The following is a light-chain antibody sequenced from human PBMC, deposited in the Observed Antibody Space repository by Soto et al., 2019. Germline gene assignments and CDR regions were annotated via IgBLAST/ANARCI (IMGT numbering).Light chain of an antibody. CDR1: QSVSSY. CDR3: QQYGGSPQT. J-gene: IGKJ1*01. V-gene: IGKV3-15*01. CDR2: GAS. Sequence: DIQMTQSPATLSVSPGERATLSCRASQSVSSYLAWYHQKPGQAPRLLIYGASTRATGIPARFSGSGSGTDFTLTISRLEPEDFAVYYCQQYGGSPQTFGQGTKVDIK.